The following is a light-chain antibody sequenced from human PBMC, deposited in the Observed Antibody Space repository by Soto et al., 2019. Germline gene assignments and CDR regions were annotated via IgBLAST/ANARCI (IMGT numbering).Light chain of an antibody. CDR3: QQYDNWPRT. V-gene: IGKV3-15*01. Sequence: EIVMTQSPVTLSVSPGERATLSCRASQSVSSNLAWYQQKPGQSPRLLIYSASTRATGIPGRFGGSGSGTEFTLSISSLQSEDFAVYYCQQYDNWPRTFGQGTKV. J-gene: IGKJ1*01. CDR2: SAS. CDR1: QSVSSN.